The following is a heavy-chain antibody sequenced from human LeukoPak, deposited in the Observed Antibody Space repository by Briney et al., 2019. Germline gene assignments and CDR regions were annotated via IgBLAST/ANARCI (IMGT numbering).Heavy chain of an antibody. D-gene: IGHD3-22*01. CDR1: GYTLTELS. CDR3: ATPTPGYYDSSGYFTRACAFDM. V-gene: IGHV1-24*01. Sequence: ASVKVSCKVSGYTLTELSMHWVRQAPGKGLEWMGGFDPEDGETIYAQKFQGRVTMTEDTSTDTAYMELSSLRSEDTAVYYCATPTPGYYDSSGYFTRACAFDMWGQGTMVTVSS. J-gene: IGHJ3*02. CDR2: FDPEDGET.